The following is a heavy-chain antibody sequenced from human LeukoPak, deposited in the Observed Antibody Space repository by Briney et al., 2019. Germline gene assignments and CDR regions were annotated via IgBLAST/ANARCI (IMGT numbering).Heavy chain of an antibody. CDR1: GCTFSSNW. J-gene: IGHJ4*02. CDR2: INSDGSST. V-gene: IGHV3-74*01. CDR3: ARVLYNSGWYPPDY. Sequence: PGGSLRLSCAASGCTFSSNWIHWVRQAPGKGLVWVSRINSDGSSTSYADSVKGRFTISRDNAKNTVYLQMNSLRAEDTAVYYCARVLYNSGWYPPDYWGQGTLVTVSS. D-gene: IGHD6-19*01.